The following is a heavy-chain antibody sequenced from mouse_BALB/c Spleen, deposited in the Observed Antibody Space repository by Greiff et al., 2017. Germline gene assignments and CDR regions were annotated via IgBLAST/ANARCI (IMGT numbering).Heavy chain of an antibody. CDR1: GYTFTSYW. CDR3: TRRGIYYDYDDYYAMDY. V-gene: IGHV1-69*02. J-gene: IGHJ4*01. Sequence: QVQLKQPGAELVRPGASVKLSCKASGYTFTSYWINWVKQRPGQGLEWIGNIYPSDSYTNYNQKFKDKATLTVDKSSSTAYMQLSSPTSEDSAVYYCTRRGIYYDYDDYYAMDYWGQGTSVTVSS. CDR2: IYPSDSYT. D-gene: IGHD2-4*01.